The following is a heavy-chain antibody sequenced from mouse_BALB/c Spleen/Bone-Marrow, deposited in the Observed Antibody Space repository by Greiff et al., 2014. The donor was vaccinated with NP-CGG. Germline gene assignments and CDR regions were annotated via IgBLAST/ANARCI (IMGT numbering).Heavy chain of an antibody. CDR3: TRPSFYYGSSYWYFDV. D-gene: IGHD1-1*01. CDR2: IDPANGDT. V-gene: IGHV14-3*02. J-gene: IGHJ1*01. CDR1: GFNIKDTY. Sequence: EVQLQQSGSELVKPGASVKLSCAASGFNIKDTYMHWVKQRPEQGLAWIGRIDPANGDTKYDPKFQGKATITADTSSNTAYLQLSSLTSEDTAVYYCTRPSFYYGSSYWYFDVRGAGTTVTVST.